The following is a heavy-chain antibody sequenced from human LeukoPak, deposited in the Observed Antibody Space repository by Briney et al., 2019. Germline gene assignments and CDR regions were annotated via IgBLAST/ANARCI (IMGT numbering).Heavy chain of an antibody. CDR2: IYYSGST. J-gene: IGHJ4*02. V-gene: IGHV4-39*02. CDR3: ARDRGSGSYHFDY. CDR1: GGSISSSSYY. D-gene: IGHD3-10*01. Sequence: SETLSLTCTVSGGSISSSSYYWGWIRQPTGKGLEWIGSIYYSGSTYYNPSLKSRVTISVDTSKNQFSLKLSSVTAADTAVYYCARDRGSGSYHFDYWGQGTLVTVSS.